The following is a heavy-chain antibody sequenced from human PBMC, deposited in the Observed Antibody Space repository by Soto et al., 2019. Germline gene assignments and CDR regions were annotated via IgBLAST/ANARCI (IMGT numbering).Heavy chain of an antibody. J-gene: IGHJ5*02. CDR2: ISAYNGNT. CDR1: GYTFSNYG. CDR3: ARDSMVRGVIGTGIDP. V-gene: IGHV1-18*01. D-gene: IGHD3-10*01. Sequence: QIQLVQSGAEVKKPGASVKVSCKVSGYTFSNYGISWVRQAPGQGLEWMGWISAYNGNTNYAQKLQARVTMTTDTSTSTAYMELRSLRSDDTAVYYCARDSMVRGVIGTGIDPWGQGTLVTVSS.